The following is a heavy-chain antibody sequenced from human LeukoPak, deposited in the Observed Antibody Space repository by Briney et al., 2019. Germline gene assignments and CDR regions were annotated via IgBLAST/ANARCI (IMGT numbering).Heavy chain of an antibody. CDR2: IYWNDDK. V-gene: IGHV2-5*01. J-gene: IGHJ4*02. D-gene: IGHD3-10*01. CDR1: GFSLSTSGVG. Sequence: SGPTLVKPTQTPTLTCTFSGFSLSTSGVGVGWIRQPPGKALECLALIYWNDDKRYSPSLKSRLTITKDTSKNQVVLTMTNMDPVDAATYYCAHSYYYVSGSYYLSDYWGQGTLVTVSS. CDR3: AHSYYYVSGSYYLSDY.